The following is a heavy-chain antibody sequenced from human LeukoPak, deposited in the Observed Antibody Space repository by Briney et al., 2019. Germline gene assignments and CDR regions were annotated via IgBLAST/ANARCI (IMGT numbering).Heavy chain of an antibody. V-gene: IGHV3-21*01. D-gene: IGHD6-6*01. Sequence: PGGSLRLSCAASGFTFSSYSMNWVRQAPGKGLEWVSSISSSSSYIYYADSVKGRFTISRDNAKNSLYLQMNSLRAEDTAVYYCARDRGDIAARPGFDYWGQGTLVTVSS. CDR3: ARDRGDIAARPGFDY. J-gene: IGHJ4*02. CDR2: ISSSSSYI. CDR1: GFTFSSYS.